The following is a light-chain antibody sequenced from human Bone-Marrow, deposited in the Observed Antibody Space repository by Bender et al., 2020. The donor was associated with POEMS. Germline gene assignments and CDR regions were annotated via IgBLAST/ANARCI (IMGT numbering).Light chain of an antibody. CDR2: SSH. CDR1: SSNIGAHA. CDR3: AAWDVSLSGGV. J-gene: IGLJ3*02. V-gene: IGLV1-44*01. Sequence: QSVLTQPPSASGTPGQRVTISCSGGSSNIGAHAVNWYQHLPGTAPKLLIYSSHRRPSEVPDRFSGSRSGTSASLAISGLQSEDEGDYYCAAWDVSLSGGVFGGGTKVTVL.